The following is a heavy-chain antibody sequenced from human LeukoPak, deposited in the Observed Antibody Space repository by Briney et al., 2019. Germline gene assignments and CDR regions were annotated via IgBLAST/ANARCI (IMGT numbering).Heavy chain of an antibody. J-gene: IGHJ6*03. Sequence: ASVKVSCKASGYTFTSYAMNWVRQAPGQGLEWMGWINTNTGNPTYAQGFTGRFVFSLDTSVSTAYLQISSLKAEDTAVYYCARGGLLFLGFAYYYYYMDVWGEGTTVTVSS. D-gene: IGHD2-21*02. CDR1: GYTFTSYA. CDR3: ARGGLLFLGFAYYYYYMDV. CDR2: INTNTGNP. V-gene: IGHV7-4-1*02.